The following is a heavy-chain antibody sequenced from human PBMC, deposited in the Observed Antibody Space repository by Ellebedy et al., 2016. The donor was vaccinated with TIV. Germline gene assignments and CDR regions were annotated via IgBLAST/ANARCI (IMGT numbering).Heavy chain of an antibody. CDR3: ARGRMDIQLWPVETGFGDY. J-gene: IGHJ4*02. CDR1: GFTFSSYG. V-gene: IGHV3-33*01. Sequence: GESLKISCAASGFTFSSYGMHWVRQAPGKGLEWVAVIWYDGSNKYYADSVKGRFTISRDNSKNTLYLQMNSLRAEDTAVYYCARGRMDIQLWPVETGFGDYWGQGTLVTVSS. D-gene: IGHD5-18*01. CDR2: IWYDGSNK.